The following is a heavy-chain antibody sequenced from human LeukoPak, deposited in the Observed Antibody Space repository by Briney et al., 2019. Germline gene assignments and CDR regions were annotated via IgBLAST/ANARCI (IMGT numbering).Heavy chain of an antibody. V-gene: IGHV3-48*01. J-gene: IGHJ4*02. CDR3: ARKSASGNYPLDY. CDR1: GFTFSSYS. CDR2: ISSSSRII. D-gene: IGHD3-10*01. Sequence: GGSLRLSCAASGFTFSSYSMNWVRQAPGKGLQWVSYISSSSRIIYQADSVKGRFTISRDNAKNTVFLQMSSLRAEDTALYYCARKSASGNYPLDYWGQGTLVTVSS.